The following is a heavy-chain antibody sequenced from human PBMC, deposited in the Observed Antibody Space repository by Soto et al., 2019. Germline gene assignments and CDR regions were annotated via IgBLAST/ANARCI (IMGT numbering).Heavy chain of an antibody. Sequence: QVQLVQSGAEVKKPGSSVKVSCKASGGTFSSYAISWVRQAPGQGLEWMGGSIPIFGTANYAQKFQGRVTITADESTSTAYMELSSLRSEDTAVYYCARGKAAQYSSSWYRRYYFDYWGQGTLVTVSS. CDR2: SIPIFGTA. J-gene: IGHJ4*02. CDR1: GGTFSSYA. CDR3: ARGKAAQYSSSWYRRYYFDY. D-gene: IGHD6-13*01. V-gene: IGHV1-69*01.